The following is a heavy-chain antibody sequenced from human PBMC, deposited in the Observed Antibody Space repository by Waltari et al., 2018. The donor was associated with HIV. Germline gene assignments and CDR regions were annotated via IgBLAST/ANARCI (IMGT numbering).Heavy chain of an antibody. Sequence: EVQLVESGGGLVQPGRSLRLSCAASGFTFDDSAMHWVRQAPGKGLEWVSGISWNSGSTGYADSVKGRFTISRDNAKNSLYLQMNSLRAEDTALYYCAKERVYGDYDYYYYYGMDVWGQGTTVTVSS. CDR1: GFTFDDSA. V-gene: IGHV3-9*01. D-gene: IGHD4-17*01. CDR2: ISWNSGST. J-gene: IGHJ6*02. CDR3: AKERVYGDYDYYYYYGMDV.